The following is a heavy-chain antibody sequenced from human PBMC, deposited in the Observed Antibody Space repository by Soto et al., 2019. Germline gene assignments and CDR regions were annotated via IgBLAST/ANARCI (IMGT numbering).Heavy chain of an antibody. Sequence: GGSLRLSCAASGFTLSAYWMSWVRQAPGKGLEWVANIKQAGSEKYYVDSVNGRFIISRDDAKNSLFLQVNSLRVEDTAVYYCAREKRANGYFAYRGQGTLVTVSS. J-gene: IGHJ4*02. CDR2: IKQAGSEK. V-gene: IGHV3-7*01. CDR3: AREKRANGYFAY. CDR1: GFTLSAYW. D-gene: IGHD6-25*01.